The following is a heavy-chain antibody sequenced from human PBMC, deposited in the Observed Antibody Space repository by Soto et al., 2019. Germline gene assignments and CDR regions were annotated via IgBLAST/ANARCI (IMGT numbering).Heavy chain of an antibody. J-gene: IGHJ4*02. CDR2: IYSGGST. CDR1: GFTVSSNY. Sequence: GGSLRLSCAASGFTVSSNYMSWVRQAPGKGLEWVSVIYSGGSTYYADSVKGRFTISRDNSKNTLYLQMNSLRAEDTAVYYCHVSYYDFWSYFDYWGQGTLVTVSS. CDR3: HVSYYDFWSYFDY. V-gene: IGHV3-66*01. D-gene: IGHD3-3*01.